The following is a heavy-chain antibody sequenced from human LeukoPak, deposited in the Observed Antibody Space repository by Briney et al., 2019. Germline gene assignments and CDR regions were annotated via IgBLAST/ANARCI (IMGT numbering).Heavy chain of an antibody. J-gene: IGHJ4*02. CDR3: ARVGNCGGDCFNFDY. Sequence: PSETLSLTCTVSGGSISSYYWSWIRQPPGKGLEWIGYIYYSGSTNYNPSLKSRVTISVDTSKNQFSLKLSSVTAADTAVYYCARVGNCGGDCFNFDYWGQGTLVTVSS. CDR1: GGSISSYY. CDR2: IYYSGST. D-gene: IGHD2-21*02. V-gene: IGHV4-59*01.